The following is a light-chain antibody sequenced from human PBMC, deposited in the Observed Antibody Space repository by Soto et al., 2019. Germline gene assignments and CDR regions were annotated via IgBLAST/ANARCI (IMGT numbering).Light chain of an antibody. CDR2: YNS. Sequence: SYELTQPPSVSVAPGKTARITCGGNNIGSKAVHWYQQKPGQAPVLVIYYNSDRPSGIPERFSGSNSGNTATLTISRVEAGDEADYYCQVWDSSSVVFGGGPQLTVL. CDR1: NIGSKA. J-gene: IGLJ3*02. V-gene: IGLV3-21*04. CDR3: QVWDSSSVV.